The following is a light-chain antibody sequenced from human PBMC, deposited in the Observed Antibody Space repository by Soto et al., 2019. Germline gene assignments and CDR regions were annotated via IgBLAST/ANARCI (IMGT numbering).Light chain of an antibody. V-gene: IGLV1-44*01. Sequence: QSVLTQPPSASGTPGQVFTISCSGSNSNIGDNSVNWYQQLPGTAPKLLIYSDNRRPSRVPDRFSGSKSGTSASLAISGLQSEDEAEYYCAAWDDSLNGLLFGGGTKLTVL. CDR2: SDN. J-gene: IGLJ3*02. CDR3: AAWDDSLNGLL. CDR1: NSNIGDNS.